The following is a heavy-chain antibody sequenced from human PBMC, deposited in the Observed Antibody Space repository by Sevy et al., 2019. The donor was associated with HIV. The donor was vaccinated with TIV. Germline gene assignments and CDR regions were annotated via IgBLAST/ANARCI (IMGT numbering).Heavy chain of an antibody. CDR1: GDSVSSNSAA. V-gene: IGHV6-1*01. D-gene: IGHD6-19*01. CDR2: TYYRSKWYN. CDR3: ARVLMGIAVAGTYASGSIATT. Sequence: SETLSLTCAISGDSVSSNSAAWNWIRQSPSRGLEWLGRTYYRSKWYNDYAVSVKSRITINPDTSKNQFSLQLNSVTPEDTAVYYCARVLMGIAVAGTYASGSIATTGGQGTLVTVSS. J-gene: IGHJ4*02.